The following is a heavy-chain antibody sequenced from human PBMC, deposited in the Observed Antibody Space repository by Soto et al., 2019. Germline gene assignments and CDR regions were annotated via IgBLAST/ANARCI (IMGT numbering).Heavy chain of an antibody. CDR2: ISAYNGNT. CDR1: GYSFTRYY. CDR3: ARGGQWDFLSDY. Sequence: QVQLVQSGAEVKKPGASVKVSCKASGYSFTRYYINWVRQAPGQGLEWMGWISAYNGNTHYEEKLQGRVTLTADTSTSTAYMELRSLRSAGKAVYFCARGGQWDFLSDYWGQGTLVTVSS. J-gene: IGHJ4*02. V-gene: IGHV1-18*01. D-gene: IGHD1-26*01.